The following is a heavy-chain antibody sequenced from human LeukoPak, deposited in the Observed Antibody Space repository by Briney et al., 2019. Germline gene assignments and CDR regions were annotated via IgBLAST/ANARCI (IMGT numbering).Heavy chain of an antibody. CDR1: GGSFSNYA. V-gene: IGHV1-69*04. Sequence: SVKVSCKASGGSFSNYAFSWVRQAPGQGLEWMGRITPIVDIATYIQKFQGRVTITANKFTSTAYMELSSLTSEDTAVYYCARVLRGPIPVFDYWGQGTLVTVSS. J-gene: IGHJ4*02. CDR2: ITPIVDIA. D-gene: IGHD2-21*01. CDR3: ARVLRGPIPVFDY.